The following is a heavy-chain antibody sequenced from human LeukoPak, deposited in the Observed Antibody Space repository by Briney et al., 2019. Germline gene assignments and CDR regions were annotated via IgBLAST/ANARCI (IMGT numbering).Heavy chain of an antibody. V-gene: IGHV3-23*01. CDR2: ISGSGGST. CDR1: GFTFSSYA. Sequence: GGSLRLSCAASGFTFSSYAMGWVRQAPGKGLEWVSTISGSGGSTYYADSVKGRFTISRDNSKNTLYLQMNSLRAEDTAVYYCAKKRPAAIGRSVDFDYWGQGTLVTVSS. CDR3: AKKRPAAIGRSVDFDY. D-gene: IGHD2-2*01. J-gene: IGHJ4*02.